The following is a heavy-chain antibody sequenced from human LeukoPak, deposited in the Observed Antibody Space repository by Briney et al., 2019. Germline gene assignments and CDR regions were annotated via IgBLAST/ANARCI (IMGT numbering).Heavy chain of an antibody. V-gene: IGHV4-38-2*02. Sequence: SETLSLTCTVSGYSISSGYYWGWIRQPPGKGLEWIGSIYHSGSTYYNPSLKSRVTISVDTSKNRFSLKLSSVTAADTAVYYCARVSPIWTGTNWFDPWGQGTLVTVSS. J-gene: IGHJ5*02. CDR3: ARVSPIWTGTNWFDP. CDR2: IYHSGST. D-gene: IGHD3/OR15-3a*01. CDR1: GYSISSGYY.